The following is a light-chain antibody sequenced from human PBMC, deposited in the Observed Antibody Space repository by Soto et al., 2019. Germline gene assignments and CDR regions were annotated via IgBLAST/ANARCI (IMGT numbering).Light chain of an antibody. CDR2: DAS. Sequence: QLTQSPSSLSASVGERVTITCRASQGVDSALDWYQQKPGKAPKLLSYDASSLESGVPSRFSGSGFGTDFTLTISSLQPEDFATYYCQQFYSYPLGFGGGTKVEIK. CDR3: QQFYSYPLG. V-gene: IGKV1-13*02. CDR1: QGVDSA. J-gene: IGKJ4*01.